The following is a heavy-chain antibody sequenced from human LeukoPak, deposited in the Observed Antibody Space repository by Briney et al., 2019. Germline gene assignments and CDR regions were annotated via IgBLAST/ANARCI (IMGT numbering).Heavy chain of an antibody. CDR3: RYSSSWYVDY. CDR1: GGSFSGYY. V-gene: IGHV4-34*01. J-gene: IGHJ4*02. CDR2: INHSGST. Sequence: PSETLSLTCAVYGGSFSGYYWSWIRQPPGKGLEWIGEINHSGSTNYNPSLKSRVTISVDTSKNQFSLKLSSVTAADTAVYYCRYSSSWYVDYCGQGTLVTVSS. D-gene: IGHD6-13*01.